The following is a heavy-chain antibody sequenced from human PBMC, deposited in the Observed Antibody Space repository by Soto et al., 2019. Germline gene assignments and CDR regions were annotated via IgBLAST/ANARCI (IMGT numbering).Heavy chain of an antibody. J-gene: IGHJ4*02. CDR3: ARSPSSSGYYYYFDY. D-gene: IGHD3-22*01. Sequence: PSETLSLTCAVSGGSISSSNWWNWVRQPPGRGLEWIGEMFHSGTTNYNPSLKSRVTMSADKSNNQVSLRLTSVTAADTAVYYCARSPSSSGYYYYFDYWGQGALVTVSS. V-gene: IGHV4-4*02. CDR1: GGSISSSNW. CDR2: MFHSGTT.